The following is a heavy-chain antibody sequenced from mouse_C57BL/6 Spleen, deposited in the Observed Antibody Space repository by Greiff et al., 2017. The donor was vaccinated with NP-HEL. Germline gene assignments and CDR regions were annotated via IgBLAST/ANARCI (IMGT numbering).Heavy chain of an antibody. CDR1: GYTFTDYY. D-gene: IGHD2-3*01. CDR3: ARRGWLLREIYYFDY. CDR2: INPYNGGT. Sequence: EVQLQQSGPVLVKPGASVKMSCKASGYTFTDYYMNWVKQSHGKSLEWIGVINPYNGGTSYNQKFKGKATLTVDNSSSTAYMELNSLTSEDSAVYYCARRGWLLREIYYFDYWGQGTTLTVSS. J-gene: IGHJ2*01. V-gene: IGHV1-19*01.